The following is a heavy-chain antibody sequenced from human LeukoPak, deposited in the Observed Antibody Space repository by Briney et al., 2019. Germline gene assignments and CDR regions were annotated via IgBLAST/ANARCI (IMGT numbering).Heavy chain of an antibody. V-gene: IGHV4-59*12. CDR2: IYYSGST. CDR1: GGSISSYY. J-gene: IGHJ4*02. CDR3: ARGGPATAINFDY. Sequence: SETLSLTCTVSGGSISSYYWSWIRQPPGKGLEWIGYIYYSGSTYYNPSLKSRVTISVDTSKNQFSLKLSSVTAADTAVYYCARGGPATAINFDYWGQGTLVTVSS. D-gene: IGHD2-21*02.